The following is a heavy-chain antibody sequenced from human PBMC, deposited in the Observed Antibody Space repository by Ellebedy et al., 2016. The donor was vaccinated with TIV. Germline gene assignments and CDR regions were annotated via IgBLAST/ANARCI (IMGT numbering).Heavy chain of an antibody. Sequence: AASVNVSCKASGYTFTSYYMHWVRQAPGQRLEWMGIINPSGGSTSYAQKLQGRVTMTRDTSTSTVYMELSSLRSEDTAVYYCVRSISSSGWHYYFDYWGQGTLVTVSS. CDR2: INPSGGST. V-gene: IGHV1-46*04. D-gene: IGHD6-19*01. CDR1: GYTFTSYY. CDR3: VRSISSSGWHYYFDY. J-gene: IGHJ4*02.